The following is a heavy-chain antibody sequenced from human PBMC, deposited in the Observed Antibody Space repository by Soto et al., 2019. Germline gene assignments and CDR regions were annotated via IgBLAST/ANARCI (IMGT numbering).Heavy chain of an antibody. Sequence: PGGSLRLSCAASEFTFSTYAMSWVRQAPGKGLEWVSSIGSGGSPTYYADSVKGRFTISRDNSKNTLYLQMNSLRAEDTAVCYCAKGALSTYFDWGQGTLVTV. CDR1: EFTFSTYA. CDR3: AKGALSTYFD. CDR2: IGSGGSPT. V-gene: IGHV3-23*01. J-gene: IGHJ4*02. D-gene: IGHD3-9*01.